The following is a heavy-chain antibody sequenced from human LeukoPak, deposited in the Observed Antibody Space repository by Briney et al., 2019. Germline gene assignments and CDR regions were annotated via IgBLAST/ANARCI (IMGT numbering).Heavy chain of an antibody. Sequence: GGSLRLSCVASGFTFSDSWMSWVRHVSGKGLEWVAQTDGEGSREKYVDSVKGRFTISRDNAKNSLYLQMNSLRAEDTALYHCARAKDYYGSGSYEFDPWGQGTLVTVSS. J-gene: IGHJ5*02. CDR2: TDGEGSRE. CDR3: ARAKDYYGSGSYEFDP. CDR1: GFTFSDSW. V-gene: IGHV3-7*03. D-gene: IGHD3-10*01.